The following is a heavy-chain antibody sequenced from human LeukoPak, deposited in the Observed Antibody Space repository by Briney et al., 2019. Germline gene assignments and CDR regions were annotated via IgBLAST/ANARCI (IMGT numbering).Heavy chain of an antibody. CDR2: IKSKTDGGTT. J-gene: IGHJ6*02. D-gene: IGHD2-15*01. Sequence: TGGSLRLSCAASGFTFSNAWMSWVRQAPGKGLEWVGRIKSKTDGGTTDYAAPVKGRLTISRDDSKNTLYLQMNSLKTEDTAVYYCARVSCTGGSCKPYSYYDMDVWGQGTTVTVSS. CDR3: ARVSCTGGSCKPYSYYDMDV. CDR1: GFTFSNAW. V-gene: IGHV3-15*01.